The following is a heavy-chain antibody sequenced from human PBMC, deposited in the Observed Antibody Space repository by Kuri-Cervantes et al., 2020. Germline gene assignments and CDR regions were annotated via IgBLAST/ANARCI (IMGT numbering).Heavy chain of an antibody. CDR3: ARDDCSGGSCYSD. Sequence: GSLRLSCNVSGGSISSYYWSWIRQPPGKGLEWIGYIYYSGNTNYNPSLKSRVTISVDTSKNQFSLKMNSVTSSDTAVYYCARDDCSGGSCYSDWGQGALVTVSS. CDR1: GGSISSYY. V-gene: IGHV4-59*01. CDR2: IYYSGNT. J-gene: IGHJ4*02. D-gene: IGHD2-15*01.